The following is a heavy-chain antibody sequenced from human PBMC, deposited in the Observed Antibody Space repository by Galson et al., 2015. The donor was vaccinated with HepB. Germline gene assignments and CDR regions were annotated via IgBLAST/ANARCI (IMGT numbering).Heavy chain of an antibody. D-gene: IGHD3-3*01. V-gene: IGHV3-21*01. Sequence: SLRLSCAASGFNFGTFTMNWVRQVPGKGLEWVSSISSSSRYIHYADSMKGRFTISRDNAKNSLYLQINSLRAEDTAVYRCAGPSGGDFWSGYWSQGGWEYYYGMDVWGQGTTVTVSS. CDR1: GFNFGTFT. CDR2: ISSSSRYI. CDR3: AGPSGGDFWSGYWSQGGWEYYYGMDV. J-gene: IGHJ6*02.